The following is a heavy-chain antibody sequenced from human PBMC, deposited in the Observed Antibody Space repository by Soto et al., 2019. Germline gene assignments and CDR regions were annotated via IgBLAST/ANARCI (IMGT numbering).Heavy chain of an antibody. CDR2: IYPGDSET. V-gene: IGHV5-51*01. CDR1: GYSFSTYW. D-gene: IGHD4-4*01. J-gene: IGHJ5*02. CDR3: ASQNSIEVSTVWVGFT. Sequence: LGESLKISCRGSGYSFSTYWIGGVRQMRGKGLEWMGIIYPGDSETRYSPAFQGQVTISVDKTTSTAYLQLSSLRASATAMYYCASQNSIEVSTVWVGFTWGQGTLVTVSS.